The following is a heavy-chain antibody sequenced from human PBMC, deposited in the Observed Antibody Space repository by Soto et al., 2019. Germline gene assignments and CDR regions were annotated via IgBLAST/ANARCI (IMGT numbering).Heavy chain of an antibody. D-gene: IGHD5-18*01. CDR2: IYYSGRT. J-gene: IGHJ3*02. V-gene: IGHV4-59*01. Sequence: QVQLQESGPGLVKPSETLSLTCTVSGGSISSYYWSWIRQPPGKGLEWIGYIYYSGRTNYNPALKGRVTNAVNTSNNQFSLKLSSVTAADTAVYDCARDRIRDDAFDIWGQGTMVTVSS. CDR3: ARDRIRDDAFDI. CDR1: GGSISSYY.